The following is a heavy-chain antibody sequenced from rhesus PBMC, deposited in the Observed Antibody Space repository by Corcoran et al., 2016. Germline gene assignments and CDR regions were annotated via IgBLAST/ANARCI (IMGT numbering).Heavy chain of an antibody. CDR3: ARGGGSWRGFDS. J-gene: IGHJ4*01. V-gene: IGHV4S7*01. Sequence: QVQLQESGPGLVKPSETLSLTCAVSGGSISSGYGWSWIRQPPGKGLEWIGQIYGRIGSTYYNPSLKSRVTISKDTSKNQFSLKLSSVTAADTAVYYCARGGGSWRGFDSWGQGVLVTVSS. CDR1: GGSISSGYG. D-gene: IGHD6-25*01. CDR2: IYGRIGST.